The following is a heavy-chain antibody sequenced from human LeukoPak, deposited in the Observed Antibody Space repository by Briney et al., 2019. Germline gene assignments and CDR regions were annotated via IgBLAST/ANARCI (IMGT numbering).Heavy chain of an antibody. D-gene: IGHD4-11*01. Sequence: PGGSLRLSCEASGFTFSHVGTHWVRQAPGKGLEWVAVIWSDATNQYYGDSVKGRFTISRDNFKKTVSLQMDSLRAEDTAVYYCAKDAQRGFDYRNSLEHWGQGSLVTVSS. V-gene: IGHV3-33*06. CDR3: AKDAQRGFDYRNSLEH. CDR1: GFTFSHVG. CDR2: IWSDATNQ. J-gene: IGHJ4*02.